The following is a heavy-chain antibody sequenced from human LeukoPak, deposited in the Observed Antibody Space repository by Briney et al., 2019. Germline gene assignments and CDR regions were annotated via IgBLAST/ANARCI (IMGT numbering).Heavy chain of an antibody. CDR1: GFTVSTNY. CDR2: LHSGSDT. J-gene: IGHJ2*01. V-gene: IGHV3-53*01. Sequence: GGSLRLSCAASGFTVSTNYMNWVRQAQGKGLVWVSILHSGSDTYYADSVKGRFTISRDSSKNILSLQMNNLRAEDTAVYYCARVGDHFHWYLDLWGRGTLVTVSS. CDR3: ARVGDHFHWYLDL. D-gene: IGHD3-10*01.